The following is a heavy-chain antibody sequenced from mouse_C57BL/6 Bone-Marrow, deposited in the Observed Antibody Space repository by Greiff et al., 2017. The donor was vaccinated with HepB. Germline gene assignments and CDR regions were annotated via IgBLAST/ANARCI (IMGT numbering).Heavy chain of an antibody. Sequence: DVQLQESGAELVRPGASVKLSCTASGFNIKDDYMHWVKQRPEQGLEWIGWIDPENGDTEYASKFQGKATITADTSSNTAYLQLSSLTSEDTAVYYCTTDRAYHSNFRFDYWGQGTTLTVSS. CDR1: GFNIKDDY. CDR3: TTDRAYHSNFRFDY. V-gene: IGHV14-4*01. D-gene: IGHD2-5*01. CDR2: IDPENGDT. J-gene: IGHJ2*01.